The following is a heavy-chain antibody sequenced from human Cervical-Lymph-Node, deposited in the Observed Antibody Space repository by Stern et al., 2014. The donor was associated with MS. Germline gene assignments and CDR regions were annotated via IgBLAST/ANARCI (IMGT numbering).Heavy chain of an antibody. Sequence: QLQLQESGPGLVKPSQTLSLTCIVSGGSISSGNYWNWIRQPPGKGLEWIGYIYNSGSTYYNSSLKSRVTISVDTSKNQFSLKLSSVTAADTAVYYCVRMGEWFDSWGQGTLVTVSS. V-gene: IGHV4-30-4*01. D-gene: IGHD1-26*01. CDR2: IYNSGST. CDR3: VRMGEWFDS. J-gene: IGHJ5*01. CDR1: GGSISSGNY.